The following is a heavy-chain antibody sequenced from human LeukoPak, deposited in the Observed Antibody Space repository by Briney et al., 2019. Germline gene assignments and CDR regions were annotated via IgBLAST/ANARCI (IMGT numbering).Heavy chain of an antibody. CDR3: AQILYGHPSLGAFDI. V-gene: IGHV4-39*07. D-gene: IGHD3-16*01. Sequence: SETLSLTCTVSGGSISSSSYYWGWIRQPPGKGLEWIGSIYYSGSTYYNPSLKSRVTISVDTSKNQFSLKLSSVTAADTAVYYCAQILYGHPSLGAFDIWGQGTMVTVSS. CDR1: GGSISSSSYY. CDR2: IYYSGST. J-gene: IGHJ3*02.